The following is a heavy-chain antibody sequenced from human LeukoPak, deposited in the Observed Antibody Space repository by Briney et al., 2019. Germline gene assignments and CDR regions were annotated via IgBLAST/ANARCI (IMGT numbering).Heavy chain of an antibody. D-gene: IGHD3-10*01. CDR2: IYYSGST. J-gene: IGHJ4*02. Sequence: PSETLSLTCTVSGGSISSSSYYWGWIRQPPGKGLEWIGSIYYSGSTYYNPSLKSRVTISVDTSKNQFSLKLSSVTAADTAVYYCARHADSGLWFGELLHLDYWGQGNLVTVSS. V-gene: IGHV4-39*01. CDR1: GGSISSSSYY. CDR3: ARHADSGLWFGELLHLDY.